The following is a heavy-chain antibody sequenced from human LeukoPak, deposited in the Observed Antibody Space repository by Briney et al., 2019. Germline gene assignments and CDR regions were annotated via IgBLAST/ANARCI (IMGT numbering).Heavy chain of an antibody. V-gene: IGHV3-48*03. CDR2: ISSSGSTI. D-gene: IGHD3-10*02. CDR1: GVTFSSYE. Sequence: GGSLRLSCAASGVTFSSYEMNWVRQAPGKGLEWVSYISSSGSTIYYADSVKGRFSISRDNAKHSLYLQMNSLRAEDTAVYYCAELGTTMIGGVWGKGTTVTISS. J-gene: IGHJ6*04. CDR3: AELGTTMIGGV.